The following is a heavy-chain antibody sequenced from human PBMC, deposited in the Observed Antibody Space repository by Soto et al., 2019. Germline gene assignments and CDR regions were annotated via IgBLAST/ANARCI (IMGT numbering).Heavy chain of an antibody. CDR2: ISISGGTT. D-gene: IGHD4-17*01. CDR1: GFTFSSFA. J-gene: IGHJ4*02. V-gene: IGHV3-23*01. Sequence: EVQLLESGGGLVQPGGYLRLSCAASGFTFSSFAMNWVRQAPGRGPEWVSGISISGGTTYYADSVKGRFTISRDNSKNTLFLQMNSRRVEDTAIYYWAKTRISDDNGVLLLDYWGQGTLVTVSS. CDR3: AKTRISDDNGVLLLDY.